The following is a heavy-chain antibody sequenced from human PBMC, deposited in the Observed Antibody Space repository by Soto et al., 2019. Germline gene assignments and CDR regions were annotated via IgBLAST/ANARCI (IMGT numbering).Heavy chain of an antibody. CDR1: GFTFSSYA. D-gene: IGHD4-4*01. CDR3: SNRDNSNNGGFFDY. Sequence: EAQLLESGGGLVQPGGSLRLSCAASGFTFSSYAMSWVRQAPGKGLEWVSTISGSGSSTYYADSVKGRFTISRDNSKNTLYLQMNSLRAEDTAIYYCSNRDNSNNGGFFDYWGQGTVVTVSS. V-gene: IGHV3-23*01. CDR2: ISGSGSST. J-gene: IGHJ4*02.